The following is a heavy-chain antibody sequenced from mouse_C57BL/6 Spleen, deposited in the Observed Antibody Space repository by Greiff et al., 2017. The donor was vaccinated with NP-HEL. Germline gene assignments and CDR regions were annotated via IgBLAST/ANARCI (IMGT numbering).Heavy chain of an antibody. D-gene: IGHD2-5*01. CDR3: ARMAYSKEAWFAY. J-gene: IGHJ3*01. V-gene: IGHV5-4*01. CDR2: ISDGGSYT. CDR1: GFTFSSYA. Sequence: DVQLVESGGGLVKPGGSLKLSCAASGFTFSSYAMSWVRQTPEKRLEWVATISDGGSYTYYPDHVKGRFTISRDNAKNNLYLQMSHLKSEDTAMYYCARMAYSKEAWFAYWGQGTLVTVSA.